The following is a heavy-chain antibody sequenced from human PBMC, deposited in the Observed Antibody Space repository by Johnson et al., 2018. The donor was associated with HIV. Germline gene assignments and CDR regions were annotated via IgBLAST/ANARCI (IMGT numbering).Heavy chain of an antibody. D-gene: IGHD3/OR15-3a*01. CDR3: AKDKFMFLDNPVDAFDV. CDR1: GFTFSSHG. J-gene: IGHJ3*01. CDR2: ISFDGSHK. V-gene: IGHV3-30*18. Sequence: QVQLVESGGGVVQPGRSLRLSCAASGFTFSSHGMHWVRQAPGKGLEWVAVISFDGSHKYYTDSVKGLSTISRDNSNNTLYLHMNSLRPDDTGVYYCAKDKFMFLDNPVDAFDVGGQGTMVTFSS.